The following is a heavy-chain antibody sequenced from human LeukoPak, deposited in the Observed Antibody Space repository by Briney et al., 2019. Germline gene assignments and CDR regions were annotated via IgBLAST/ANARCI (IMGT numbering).Heavy chain of an antibody. CDR2: IWSDAANQ. J-gene: IGHJ4*02. V-gene: IGHV3-30*14. Sequence: GGSLRLSCAASGFTFSSFAMRWVRQAPGKGLEWVAVIWSDAANQYYGDSVKGRFTISRDNFKKMVTLQMDSLRAEDTAVYYCDNDSRKGFGCSNSLEHWGQGSLVTVSS. D-gene: IGHD4-11*01. CDR1: GFTFSSFA. CDR3: DNDSRKGFGCSNSLEH.